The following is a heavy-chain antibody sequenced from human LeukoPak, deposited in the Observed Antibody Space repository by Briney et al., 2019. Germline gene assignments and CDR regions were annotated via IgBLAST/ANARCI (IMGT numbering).Heavy chain of an antibody. Sequence: SETLSLTCAVYGGSFSSYYWGWIRQPPGKGLEWIGEINHSGSTNYNPSLKSRVTISVDTSKNQFSLKLSSVTAADTAVYYCASTSARGYSYGRFGAFDIWGQGTMVTVSS. CDR2: INHSGST. V-gene: IGHV4-34*01. CDR3: ASTSARGYSYGRFGAFDI. D-gene: IGHD5-18*01. J-gene: IGHJ3*02. CDR1: GGSFSSYY.